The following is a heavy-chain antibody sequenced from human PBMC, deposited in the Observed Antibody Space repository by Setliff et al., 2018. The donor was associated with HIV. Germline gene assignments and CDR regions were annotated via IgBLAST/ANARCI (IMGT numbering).Heavy chain of an antibody. CDR3: TTEVFRQWLVGDY. CDR1: GFTVGDYA. D-gene: IGHD6-19*01. J-gene: IGHJ4*02. Sequence: GGSLRLSCTASGFTVGDYAMAWVRQAPGKGLEWVGRIKSKSDDGTTDYAAPVKGRFTISRDDSKNTLYLQMKSLKTEDTAVYYCTTEVFRQWLVGDYWGQGTLVTVSS. CDR2: IKSKSDDGTT. V-gene: IGHV3-15*01.